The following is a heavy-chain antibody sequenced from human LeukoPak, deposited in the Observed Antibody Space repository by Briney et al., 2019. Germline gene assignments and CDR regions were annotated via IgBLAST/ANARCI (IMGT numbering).Heavy chain of an antibody. CDR3: AKRGRPLTDYGDYAGAFDI. D-gene: IGHD4-17*01. CDR1: GFTFSSSA. V-gene: IGHV3-23*01. Sequence: PGGSLGPSCAASGFTFSSSAMSWVRPAPGKGLEWVSSITYSGDGTYYADSVKGRFTISRDNSKNTLYLQMNSLRAEDTAIYYCAKRGRPLTDYGDYAGAFDIWGQGTMVTVSS. J-gene: IGHJ3*02. CDR2: ITYSGDGT.